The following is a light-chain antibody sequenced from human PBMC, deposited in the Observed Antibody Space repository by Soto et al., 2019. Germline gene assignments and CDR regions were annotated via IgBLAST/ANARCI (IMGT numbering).Light chain of an antibody. Sequence: QSVLTQPASGSGFPGQSITISCTGTSSDVGGYNYVSWYQQHPGKAPKLMIYDVRNRPSGVSNRFSGSKSGNTASLTISGLQAEDEADYYCSSYTSSSTLDVFGTGTKVTVL. CDR2: DVR. J-gene: IGLJ1*01. CDR1: SSDVGGYNY. CDR3: SSYTSSSTLDV. V-gene: IGLV2-14*01.